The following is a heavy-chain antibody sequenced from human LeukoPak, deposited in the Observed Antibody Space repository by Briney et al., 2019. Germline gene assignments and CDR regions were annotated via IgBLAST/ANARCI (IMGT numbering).Heavy chain of an antibody. CDR2: INHSGST. CDR1: GGSFSGYY. D-gene: IGHD6-13*01. Sequence: PETLSLTCAVYGGSFSGYYWSWIRQPPGKGLEWIGEINHSGSTNYNPSLKSRVTISVDTSKNQFSLKLSSVTAADTAVYYCARVYYSSSYDYWYFDLWGRGTLVTVSS. J-gene: IGHJ2*01. V-gene: IGHV4-34*01. CDR3: ARVYYSSSYDYWYFDL.